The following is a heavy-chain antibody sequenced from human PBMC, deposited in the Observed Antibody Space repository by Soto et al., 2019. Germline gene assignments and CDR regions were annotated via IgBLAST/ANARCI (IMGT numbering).Heavy chain of an antibody. D-gene: IGHD2-21*02. Sequence: KGDCKRSGYALSVDYSRCRRNKNEQGLEWMGWISANNGNTNYAQKLQGRVTMTTDTSTSTAYMELRSLRSDDTAVYYCARQDIVVVTAIDYCGQGTLVTVSS. CDR3: ARQDIVVVTAIDY. J-gene: IGHJ4*02. CDR2: ISANNGNT. V-gene: IGHV1-18*01. CDR1: GYALSVDY.